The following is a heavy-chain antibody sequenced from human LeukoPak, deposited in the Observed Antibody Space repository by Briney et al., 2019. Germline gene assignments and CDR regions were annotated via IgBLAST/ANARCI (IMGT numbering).Heavy chain of an antibody. V-gene: IGHV4-59*01. CDR2: IYYSGST. J-gene: IGHJ6*02. D-gene: IGHD3-10*01. CDR3: ARVLGHVWFGVHNYGMDV. Sequence: SETLSLTCTVSGGSISSYYWSWVRQPPGKGLEWIGYIYYSGSTNYNPSLKSRVTISVDTSKNQFSLKLSSVTAADTAVYYCARVLGHVWFGVHNYGMDVWGQGTTVTVSS. CDR1: GGSISSYY.